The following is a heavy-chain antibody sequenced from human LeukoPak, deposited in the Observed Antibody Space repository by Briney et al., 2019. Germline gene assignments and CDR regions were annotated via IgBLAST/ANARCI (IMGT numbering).Heavy chain of an antibody. CDR1: GGSFSGYY. V-gene: IGHV4-34*01. CDR3: ARALDFWSGYLDY. J-gene: IGHJ4*02. D-gene: IGHD3-3*01. Sequence: SETLSLTCAVYGGSFSGYYWSWIRQPPGKGLEWIGEINHSGSTNYNPSLKSRVTISVDTSKSQFSLKLSSVTAADTAVYYCARALDFWSGYLDYWGQGTLVTVSS. CDR2: INHSGST.